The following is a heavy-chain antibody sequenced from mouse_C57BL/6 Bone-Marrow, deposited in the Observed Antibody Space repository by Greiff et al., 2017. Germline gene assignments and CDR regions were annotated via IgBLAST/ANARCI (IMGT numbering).Heavy chain of an antibody. Sequence: VQLQQSGPELVKPGASVKMSCKASGYTFTDYNMHWVKQSHGKSLEWIGYINPNNGGTSYNQKFKGKATLTVNKSSSTAYMELRSLTSEDSAVYYCARGGGNYGGAMDYWGQGTSVTVSS. D-gene: IGHD2-1*01. J-gene: IGHJ4*01. V-gene: IGHV1-22*01. CDR3: ARGGGNYGGAMDY. CDR1: GYTFTDYN. CDR2: INPNNGGT.